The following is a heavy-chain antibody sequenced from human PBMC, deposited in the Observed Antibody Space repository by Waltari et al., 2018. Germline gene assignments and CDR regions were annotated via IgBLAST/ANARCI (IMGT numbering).Heavy chain of an antibody. D-gene: IGHD3-22*01. J-gene: IGHJ1*01. Sequence: QVQLVQSGAEVKKPGSSVKVSCKASGGTFSSYTISWVRQAPGPGLEWMGRIIPILGIANYAQKFQGRVTITADESTSTAYMELSSLRSEDTAVYYCAREEGWYYDSSGHEYFQHWGQGTLVTVSS. CDR3: AREEGWYYDSSGHEYFQH. CDR2: IIPILGIA. CDR1: GGTFSSYT. V-gene: IGHV1-69*08.